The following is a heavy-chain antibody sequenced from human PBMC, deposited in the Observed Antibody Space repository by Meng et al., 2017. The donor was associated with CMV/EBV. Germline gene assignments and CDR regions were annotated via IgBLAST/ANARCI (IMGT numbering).Heavy chain of an antibody. V-gene: IGHV3-21*01. CDR1: GFTFSSYS. CDR3: ARGSTPSKRWLQLHYYYYGMDV. CDR2: ISSSSSYI. Sequence: GGSLRLSCAASGFTFSSYSMNWVRQAPGKGLEWVSSISSSSSYIYYADSVKGRFTISRDNAKNSLYLQMNSLRAEDTAVYYCARGSTPSKRWLQLHYYYYGMDVWGQGTTVTVSS. D-gene: IGHD5-24*01. J-gene: IGHJ6*02.